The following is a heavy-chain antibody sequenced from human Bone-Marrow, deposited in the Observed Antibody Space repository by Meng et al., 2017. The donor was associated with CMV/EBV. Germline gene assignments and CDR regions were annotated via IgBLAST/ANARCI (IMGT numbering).Heavy chain of an antibody. V-gene: IGHV1-69*01. J-gene: IGHJ2*01. CDR1: EDILSRYG. CDR3: ARDASAVDWYFDL. D-gene: IGHD2-15*01. Sequence: LGRSGYEVKNSGVLVKVSCKDSEDILSRYGVRWVRQVPGQGLEWMGGIIPMFGTANYAQSFQGRLPITADESRTTAYMELRSLRFDDTAVYYCARDASAVDWYFDLWGRGTLVTVSS. CDR2: IIPMFGTA.